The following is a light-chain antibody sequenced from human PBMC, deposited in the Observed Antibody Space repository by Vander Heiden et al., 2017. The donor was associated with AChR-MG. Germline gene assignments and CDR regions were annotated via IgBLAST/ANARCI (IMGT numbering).Light chain of an antibody. CDR3: SSTDSGGNHRL. CDR1: AVPQRF. J-gene: IGLJ3*02. V-gene: IGLV3-10*01. Sequence: SSALSHPPSVSVSPGQMATIACSGDAVPQRFVHWYQQKSGQAPVLVMYEDTKRPSEIPERFSGSSSGTTATLTINGAQAEDEADYFCSSTDSGGNHRLFGGGTKLTVL. CDR2: EDT.